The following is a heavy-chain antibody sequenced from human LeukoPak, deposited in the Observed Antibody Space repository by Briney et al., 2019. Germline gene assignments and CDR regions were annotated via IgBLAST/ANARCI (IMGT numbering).Heavy chain of an antibody. D-gene: IGHD3-22*01. J-gene: IGHJ4*02. CDR2: IIPILGIA. CDR3: AREGYYYDSSGYYYFDY. CDR1: GGTFSSYA. V-gene: IGHV1-69*04. Sequence: AVKVSCKASGGTFSSYAISWVRQAPGQGLDWMGRIIPILGIANYAQKFRGRVTITTDKSTSTAYMELSSLRSEDTAVSYYAREGYYYDSSGYYYFDYWGQGTLVTVSS.